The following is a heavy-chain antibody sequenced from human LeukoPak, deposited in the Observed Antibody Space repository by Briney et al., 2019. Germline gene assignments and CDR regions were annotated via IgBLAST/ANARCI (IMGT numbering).Heavy chain of an antibody. Sequence: SETLSLTCAVSGYSISSGYYWGWIRQPPGKGLERIGSIYHSGSTYYNPSLKSRVTISVDMSKNQFSLKLSSVTAADTAVYYCAREAGPSSSWYKALDYWGQGTLVTVSS. J-gene: IGHJ4*02. V-gene: IGHV4-38-2*02. CDR2: IYHSGST. CDR3: AREAGPSSSWYKALDY. D-gene: IGHD6-13*01. CDR1: GYSISSGYY.